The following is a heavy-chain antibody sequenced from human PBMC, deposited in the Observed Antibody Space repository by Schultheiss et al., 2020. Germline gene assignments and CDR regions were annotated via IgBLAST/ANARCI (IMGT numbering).Heavy chain of an antibody. D-gene: IGHD4-17*01. J-gene: IGHJ6*02. CDR3: ARDLGDNYYYYGMDV. V-gene: IGHV1-8*03. Sequence: ASVKVSCKASGYTFTSYYMHWVRQAPGQGLEWMGWMNPNSGNTGYAQKFQGRVTITADESTSTAYMELSSLRSEDTAVYYCARDLGDNYYYYGMDVWGQGTTVTVSS. CDR1: GYTFTSYY. CDR2: MNPNSGNT.